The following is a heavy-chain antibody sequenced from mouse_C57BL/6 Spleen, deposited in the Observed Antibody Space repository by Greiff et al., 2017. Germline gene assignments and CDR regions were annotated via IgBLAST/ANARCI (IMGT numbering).Heavy chain of an antibody. D-gene: IGHD1-1*01. CDR3: ARPSTTVNYFDY. CDR2: ISSGSSTI. J-gene: IGHJ2*01. V-gene: IGHV5-17*01. Sequence: EVKLMESGGGLVKPGGSLKLSCAASGFTFSDYGMHWVRQAPEKGLEWVAYISSGSSTIYYTDTVKGRFTISRDNAKNTLFLQMTSLRSEDTAMYYCARPSTTVNYFDYWGQGTALTVSS. CDR1: GFTFSDYG.